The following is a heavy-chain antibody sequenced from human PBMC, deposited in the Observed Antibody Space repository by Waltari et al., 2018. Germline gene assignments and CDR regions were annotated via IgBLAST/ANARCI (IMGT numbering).Heavy chain of an antibody. CDR1: GGSISSYY. Sequence: QVQLQESGPGLVKPSETLSLTCTVSGGSISSYYWSWIRQPAGKGLDWIGRIYTSGSTNYNPSLKSRVTISVDKSKNQFSLKLSSVTAADTAVYYCARDATDIVIVPAAASVDAFDIWGQGTMVTVSS. J-gene: IGHJ3*02. CDR3: ARDATDIVIVPAAASVDAFDI. V-gene: IGHV4-4*07. D-gene: IGHD2-2*01. CDR2: IYTSGST.